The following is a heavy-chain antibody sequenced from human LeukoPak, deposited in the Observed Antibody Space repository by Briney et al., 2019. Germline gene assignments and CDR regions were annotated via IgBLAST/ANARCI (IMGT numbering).Heavy chain of an antibody. D-gene: IGHD2-8*01. Sequence: GASVKVSCKASGYNFISYYMHWVRQARGQGLEWMGIINPSGGSTSYAQKFQDRVTMTRDTSTSTVYMELSSLKSEDTAVYYCAREDVVLVDAVRYYYYGMDVWGQGTTVTVYS. J-gene: IGHJ6*02. CDR2: INPSGGST. CDR3: AREDVVLVDAVRYYYYGMDV. V-gene: IGHV1-46*01. CDR1: GYNFISYY.